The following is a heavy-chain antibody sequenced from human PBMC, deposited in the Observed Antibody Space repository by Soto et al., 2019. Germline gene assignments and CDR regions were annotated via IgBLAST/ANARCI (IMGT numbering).Heavy chain of an antibody. D-gene: IGHD5-12*01. CDR1: GVTFSSYA. CDR2: ISYDGSNK. CDR3: ARDLRGGRDGYDNIYYYGMDV. V-gene: IGHV3-30-3*01. J-gene: IGHJ6*02. Sequence: GGSLRLSCAASGVTFSSYAMHWVRQAPGKGLEWVAVISYDGSNKYYADSVKGRFTISRDNSKNTLYLQMNSLRAEDTAVYYCARDLRGGRDGYDNIYYYGMDVWGQGTTVTVSS.